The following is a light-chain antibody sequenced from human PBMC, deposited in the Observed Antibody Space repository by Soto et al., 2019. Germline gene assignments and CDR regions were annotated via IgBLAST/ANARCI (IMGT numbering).Light chain of an antibody. CDR2: WAS. V-gene: IGKV4-1*01. J-gene: IGKJ3*01. CDR3: QQYYNTPLT. CDR1: QTLLSASNNKNF. Sequence: DIEMTPSPDSLAASLGERATIYCRSSQTLLSASNNKNFLAWYQQKPGQPPKLLFYWASSRSSGVPGRFIAGGSGTDFTLTITNLQAEDVAIYYCQQYYNTPLTFGRGTKVDIK.